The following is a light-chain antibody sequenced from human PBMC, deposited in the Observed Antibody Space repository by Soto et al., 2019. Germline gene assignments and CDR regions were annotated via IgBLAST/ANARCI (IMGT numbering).Light chain of an antibody. CDR3: AAWDDSLSGPV. CDR1: SSNIGSNY. CDR2: RNN. Sequence: QSVLTQPPSASGTPGQRVTISCSGSSSNIGSNYVYWYQQLPGTAPKLLIYRNNQRPSGVPDRCSGSKSGTSASLAISGRRSEDEADYYCAAWDDSLSGPVFGTGTKVTVL. J-gene: IGLJ1*01. V-gene: IGLV1-47*01.